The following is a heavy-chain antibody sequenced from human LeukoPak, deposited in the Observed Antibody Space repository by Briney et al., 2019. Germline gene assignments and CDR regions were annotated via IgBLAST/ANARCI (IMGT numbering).Heavy chain of an antibody. V-gene: IGHV4-59*01. CDR3: VSLTEYCSGGSCYLGWFDP. D-gene: IGHD2-15*01. CDR2: IYYSGST. Sequence: SETLSLTCTVSGGSISSYYWTWIRQPPGKGLEWIGYIYYSGSTNYNPSLKSRVTISVDTSKNQFFLKLSSVTAADTAVYYCVSLTEYCSGGSCYLGWFDPWGQGTLVTVSS. CDR1: GGSISSYY. J-gene: IGHJ5*02.